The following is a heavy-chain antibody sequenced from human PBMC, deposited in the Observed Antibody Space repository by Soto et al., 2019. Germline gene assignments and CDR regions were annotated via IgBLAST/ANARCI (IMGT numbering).Heavy chain of an antibody. V-gene: IGHV1-3*01. D-gene: IGHD3-10*01. CDR3: AREGGVISAPPSFDP. CDR1: GYTFTSYA. J-gene: IGHJ5*02. CDR2: INAGNGNT. Sequence: ASVKVSCKASGYTFTSYAMHWVRQAPGQRLEWMGWINAGNGNTKYSQKFQGRVTITRDTSASTAYMELSSLRSEDTAVYYCAREGGVISAPPSFDPWGQGTLVTVSS.